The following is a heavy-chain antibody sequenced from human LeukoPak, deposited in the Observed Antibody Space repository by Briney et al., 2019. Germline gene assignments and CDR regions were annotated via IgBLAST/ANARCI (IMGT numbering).Heavy chain of an antibody. CDR2: IRSKANNYAT. CDR1: GFTLSGFA. V-gene: IGHV3-73*01. Sequence: GGSLRLSCAASGFTLSGFAMHWVRQASGKGLEWVGRIRSKANNYATEYGASVEGRFTISRDDSKNTAYLQMHSLRTEDTAVYYCSREGLNYGDYFFDYWGQGILVTVSS. D-gene: IGHD4-17*01. CDR3: SREGLNYGDYFFDY. J-gene: IGHJ4*02.